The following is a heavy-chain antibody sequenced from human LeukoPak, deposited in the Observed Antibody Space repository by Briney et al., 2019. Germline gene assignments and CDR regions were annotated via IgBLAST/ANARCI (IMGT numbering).Heavy chain of an antibody. CDR3: ARDSSSGTPGPYEYFQH. Sequence: SVKVSCKASGGTFSSYAISWVRQAPGQGLEWMGRIIPILGIANYAQKFQGRVTITADKSTSTAYMELSSLRSDDTAVYYCARDSSSGTPGPYEYFQHWGQGTLVTVSS. CDR1: GGTFSSYA. CDR2: IIPILGIA. J-gene: IGHJ1*01. D-gene: IGHD6-25*01. V-gene: IGHV1-69*04.